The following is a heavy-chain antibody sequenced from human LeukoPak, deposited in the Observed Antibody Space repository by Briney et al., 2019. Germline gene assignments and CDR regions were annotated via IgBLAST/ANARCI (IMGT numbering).Heavy chain of an antibody. J-gene: IGHJ5*02. CDR3: ARAYDILTNNWFDP. D-gene: IGHD3-9*01. CDR2: INHSGST. Sequence: SETLSLTCAVYGGSFSGYYWSRIRQSPGKGLEWIGEINHSGSTNYNPSLKSRVTISVDTSKNQFSLKLSSVTAADTAVYYCARAYDILTNNWFDPWGQGTLVTVSS. V-gene: IGHV4-34*01. CDR1: GGSFSGYY.